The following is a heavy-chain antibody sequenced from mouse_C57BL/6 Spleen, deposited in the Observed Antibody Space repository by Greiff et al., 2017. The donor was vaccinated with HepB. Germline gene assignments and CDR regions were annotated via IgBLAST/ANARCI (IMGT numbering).Heavy chain of an antibody. V-gene: IGHV3-6*01. CDR3: ARYGPLSRDFDY. J-gene: IGHJ2*01. Sequence: EVQLVESGPGLVKPSQSLSLTCSVTGYSITSGYYWNWIRQFPGNKLEWMGYISYDGSNNYNPSLKNRISITRDTSKNQFFLKLNSVTTEDTATYYCARYGPLSRDFDYWGQGTTLTVSS. CDR2: ISYDGSN. CDR1: GYSITSGYY. D-gene: IGHD1-1*02.